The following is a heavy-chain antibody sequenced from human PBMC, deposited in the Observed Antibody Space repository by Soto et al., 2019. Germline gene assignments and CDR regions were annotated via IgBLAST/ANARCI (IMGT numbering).Heavy chain of an antibody. J-gene: IGHJ3*01. CDR3: ARDRNSGLYDSFDV. Sequence: LRLSCAASGFTFRDYGMHWVRQAPGKGLEWVAVIWFDGSRQYYADSVKGRFTISRDNSKNTIHLLVNSLGAGDTGVYYCARDRNSGLYDSFDVWGQGTMVTVSS. CDR1: GFTFRDYG. CDR2: IWFDGSRQ. V-gene: IGHV3-33*01. D-gene: IGHD6-19*01.